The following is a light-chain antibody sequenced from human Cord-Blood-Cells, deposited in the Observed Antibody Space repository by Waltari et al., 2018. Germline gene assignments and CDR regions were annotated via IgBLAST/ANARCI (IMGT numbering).Light chain of an antibody. CDR2: DGS. CDR3: CSYAGSYTLV. J-gene: IGLJ3*02. Sequence: QSALTQPRSVSGSPGLSVTISCTGTSSDVGGYNYVSWYQRHPVKAPRRMIYDGSNRPSGVPDRFAGSKSGNTASLTISGLQAEDDADYYCCSYAGSYTLVLGGGTKLTVL. CDR1: SSDVGGYNY. V-gene: IGLV2-11*01.